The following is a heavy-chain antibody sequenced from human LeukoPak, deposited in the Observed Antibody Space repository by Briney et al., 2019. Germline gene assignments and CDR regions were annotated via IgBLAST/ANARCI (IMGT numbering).Heavy chain of an antibody. Sequence: GGSLRLSCAASGFTFNRYGMHWVRQAPGKGLEWVEFTGPDGKKTFYGDSLNGRFTISRDNFEDTVFLQMNTMRAEDTAVYYCARQMVEGQQNYYMDVWGNGTTVTVSS. CDR3: ARQMVEGQQNYYMDV. D-gene: IGHD2-15*01. V-gene: IGHV3-33*01. CDR1: GFTFNRYG. CDR2: TGPDGKKT. J-gene: IGHJ6*03.